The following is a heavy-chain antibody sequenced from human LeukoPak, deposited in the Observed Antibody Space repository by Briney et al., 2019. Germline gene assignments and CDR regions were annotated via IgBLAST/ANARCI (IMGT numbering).Heavy chain of an antibody. CDR1: GYTFTGYY. V-gene: IGHV1-8*02. J-gene: IGHJ3*02. CDR3: ARFTVTKGAFDI. D-gene: IGHD4-17*01. CDR2: INPNSGNT. Sequence: GASVKVSCKASGYTFTGYYMHWVRQAPGQGLEWMGWINPNSGNTGYAQKFQGRVTMTRNTSISTAYMELSSLRSEDTAVYYCARFTVTKGAFDIWGQGTMVTVSS.